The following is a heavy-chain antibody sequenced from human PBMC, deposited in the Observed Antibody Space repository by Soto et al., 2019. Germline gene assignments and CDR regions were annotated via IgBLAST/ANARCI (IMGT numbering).Heavy chain of an antibody. Sequence: GGSLRLSCAASGFTFSSYGMHWVRQAPGKGLEWVAVISYDGSNKYYADSVKGRFTISRDNSKNTLYLQMNSLRAEDTAVYYCAKDLGGYSYGWSGNWFDPWGQGTLVTVSS. J-gene: IGHJ5*02. D-gene: IGHD5-18*01. CDR2: ISYDGSNK. CDR1: GFTFSSYG. CDR3: AKDLGGYSYGWSGNWFDP. V-gene: IGHV3-30*18.